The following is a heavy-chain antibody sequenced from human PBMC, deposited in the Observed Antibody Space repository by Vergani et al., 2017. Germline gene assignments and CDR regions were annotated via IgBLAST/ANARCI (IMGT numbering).Heavy chain of an antibody. CDR1: GGTFRSYA. V-gene: IGHV1-69*01. CDR2: IIPIFGTA. J-gene: IGHJ4*02. CDR3: ARGGFGGLFGHFDY. Sequence: QVQLVQSGAEVKKPGSSVKVSCKASGGTFRSYAISWVRQAPGKGLEWMGGIIPIFGTANYAQKFQGRVTITADESTSTAYMELSSLRSEDTAVYYWARGGFGGLFGHFDYRGQGTLVTVSS. D-gene: IGHD3-10*01.